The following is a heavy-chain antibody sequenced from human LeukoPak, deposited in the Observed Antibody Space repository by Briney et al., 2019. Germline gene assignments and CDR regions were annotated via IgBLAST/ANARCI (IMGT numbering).Heavy chain of an antibody. J-gene: IGHJ4*02. CDR2: INTDGSST. V-gene: IGHV3-74*01. CDR3: GSIGSSWYEDY. CDR1: GFTFSSYW. D-gene: IGHD6-13*01. Sequence: GGSLRLSCAASGFTFSSYWMHWVRQAPGKGLVWVSRINTDGSSTSYADSVKGRFTISRNNAKNSLYLQMNSLSAEDTAVYYCGSIGSSWYEDYCGQGTLVTVSS.